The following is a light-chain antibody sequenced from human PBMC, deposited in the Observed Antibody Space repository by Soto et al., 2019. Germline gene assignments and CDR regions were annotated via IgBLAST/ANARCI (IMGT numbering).Light chain of an antibody. CDR3: QQYNSYPYT. CDR1: QSISSW. J-gene: IGKJ2*01. Sequence: PPPLSASVGDRVTITCRASQSISSWLAWYQQKPGKAPKLLIYKASSLESGVPSRFSGSGSGTEFTLTISSLQPDDFATYYCQQYNSYPYTFGQGTKLEIK. V-gene: IGKV1-5*03. CDR2: KAS.